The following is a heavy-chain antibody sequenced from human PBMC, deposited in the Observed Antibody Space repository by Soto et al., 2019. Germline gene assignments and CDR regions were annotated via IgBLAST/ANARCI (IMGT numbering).Heavy chain of an antibody. Sequence: EVQLLESGGGSVQPGGSLRLACAASGFTFSSYAMHWVRRPPGQGLEWVSSISGSGGTTYYADSVKGRFSISRDSLVNTLYLQVHSLRAADTAVYYCAKGRGQNWNFDYWGQGTLVTVSP. CDR3: AKGRGQNWNFDY. CDR1: GFTFSSYA. D-gene: IGHD1-1*01. V-gene: IGHV3-23*01. CDR2: ISGSGGTT. J-gene: IGHJ4*02.